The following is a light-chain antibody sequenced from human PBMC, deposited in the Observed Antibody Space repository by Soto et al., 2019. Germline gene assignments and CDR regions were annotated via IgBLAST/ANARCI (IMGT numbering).Light chain of an antibody. V-gene: IGKV1-39*01. CDR1: QTISSF. Sequence: DIQMTQSPSSLSASVGDRVTITCRASQTISSFLNWYQWKPGKAPKFLIHDASNLQSGVPTRFSGSGSGTDFTLTISSLQPEDFATYYGQQSFSTPPTFGQGTKLDIK. CDR3: QQSFSTPPT. J-gene: IGKJ2*01. CDR2: DAS.